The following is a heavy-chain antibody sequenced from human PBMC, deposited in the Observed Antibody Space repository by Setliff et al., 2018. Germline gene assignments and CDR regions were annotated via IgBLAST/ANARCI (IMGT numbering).Heavy chain of an antibody. CDR1: GGSIINSYY. J-gene: IGHJ6*02. CDR2: ISTSGST. Sequence: SETLSLTCTVSGGSIINSYYWSWIRQPAGKGLEWIGRISTSGSTNYNPSLKSRVTVSLDTSENQFSLKLTSMTAADTAVYYCARDQWVRSPPLYFSYSMDVWGQGTTVTVSS. V-gene: IGHV4-4*07. CDR3: ARDQWVRSPPLYFSYSMDV. D-gene: IGHD5-12*01.